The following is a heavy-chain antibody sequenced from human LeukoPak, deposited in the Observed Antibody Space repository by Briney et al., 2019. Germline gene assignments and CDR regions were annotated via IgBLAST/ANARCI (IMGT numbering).Heavy chain of an antibody. J-gene: IGHJ4*02. CDR3: ARGGGIAARGRGRRYFDY. CDR1: GGSFSGYY. D-gene: IGHD6-6*01. CDR2: INHSGGT. Sequence: PSETLSLTCAVYGGSFSGYYWSWIRQPPGKGLEWIGEINHSGGTNYNPSLKGRVTISVDTSKNQFSLKLSSVTAADTAVYYCARGGGIAARGRGRRYFDYWGQGTLVTVSS. V-gene: IGHV4-34*01.